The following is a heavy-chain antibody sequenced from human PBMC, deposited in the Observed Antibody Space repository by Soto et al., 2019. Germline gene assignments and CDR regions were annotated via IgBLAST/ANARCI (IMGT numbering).Heavy chain of an antibody. V-gene: IGHV4-59*08. CDR1: GGSISNYY. D-gene: IGHD4-17*01. CDR2: IYYSGST. CDR3: ARLTVTYVLYYFEY. J-gene: IGHJ4*02. Sequence: PSETVSLTCTVSGGSISNYYWSWIRQPPGKGLEWIGDIYYSGSTNYNPSLKSRVTIPVDTSKTQFSLKLRSVTAADTAVYYCARLTVTYVLYYFEYRGQGTLVTVSS.